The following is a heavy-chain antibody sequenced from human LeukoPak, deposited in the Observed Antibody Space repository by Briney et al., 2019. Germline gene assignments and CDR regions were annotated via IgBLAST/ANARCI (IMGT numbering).Heavy chain of an antibody. D-gene: IGHD3-22*01. CDR1: GYTLTELS. Sequence: GASVKVSCKVSGYTLTELSMHWVRQAPGKGLEWMGGFDPEDGETIYAQKFQGRVTMTEDTSTDTAYMELSSLRSEDTAVYYCATGNYYDSSSYHYYYMDVWGKGTTATVSS. CDR2: FDPEDGET. V-gene: IGHV1-24*01. J-gene: IGHJ6*03. CDR3: ATGNYYDSSSYHYYYMDV.